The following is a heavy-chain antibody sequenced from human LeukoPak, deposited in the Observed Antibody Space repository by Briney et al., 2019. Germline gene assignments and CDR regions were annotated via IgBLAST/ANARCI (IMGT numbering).Heavy chain of an antibody. Sequence: GGSLRLSCPASGFTFSSYAMSWVRQAPGKGLEWVSAISDSGGRTYYADSVKGRFTISRDNFKNTLFLQLNSLRADDTAVYYCAKLAFVPLVVVTYFDYWGQGTLVTVSS. V-gene: IGHV3-23*01. CDR1: GFTFSSYA. CDR3: AKLAFVPLVVVTYFDY. J-gene: IGHJ4*02. CDR2: ISDSGGRT. D-gene: IGHD3-22*01.